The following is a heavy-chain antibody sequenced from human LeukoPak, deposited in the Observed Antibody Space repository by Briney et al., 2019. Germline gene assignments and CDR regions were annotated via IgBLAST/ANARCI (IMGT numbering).Heavy chain of an antibody. CDR3: ARHNGFDRGYYYYMDV. Sequence: SETLSLTCTVSGGFITSYYWSWIRQPAGKGLEWIGRVYTSGVTNYNPSLKSRITMSVDTSKNQFSLKLTSVTTADTAVYYCARHNGFDRGYYYYMDVWGKGTTVTVSS. D-gene: IGHD3-9*01. CDR2: VYTSGVT. V-gene: IGHV4-4*07. CDR1: GGFITSYY. J-gene: IGHJ6*03.